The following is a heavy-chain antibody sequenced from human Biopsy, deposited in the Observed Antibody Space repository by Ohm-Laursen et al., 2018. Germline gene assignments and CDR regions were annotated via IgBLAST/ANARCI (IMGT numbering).Heavy chain of an antibody. CDR2: INPSGGST. CDR3: ARRYCSSTSCSPPFYSWFDP. J-gene: IGHJ5*02. Sequence: ASVKVSCKASGYTFTSYYMHWVRQAPGQGLEWMGIINPSGGSTTYAQKFQDRVTITADESTRTAYMELSSLKSEDTAVYYCARRYCSSTSCSPPFYSWFDPWGQGTLVTVSS. D-gene: IGHD2-2*01. CDR1: GYTFTSYY. V-gene: IGHV1-46*01.